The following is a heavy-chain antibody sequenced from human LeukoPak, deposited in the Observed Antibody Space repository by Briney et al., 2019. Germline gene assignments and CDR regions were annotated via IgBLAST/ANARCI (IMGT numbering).Heavy chain of an antibody. CDR2: IYTSGNT. J-gene: IGHJ4*02. CDR1: GVSINTYY. V-gene: IGHV4-4*07. CDR3: ARDHLAMLRE. D-gene: IGHD3-10*01. Sequence: SETLSLTCTVSGVSINTYYWSWIRQPAGKGLEWIGRIYTSGNTNYNPSLTSRVTMSVDTSKNQFSLKLSSVTAADTAVYYCARDHLAMLREWGQGILVTDSS.